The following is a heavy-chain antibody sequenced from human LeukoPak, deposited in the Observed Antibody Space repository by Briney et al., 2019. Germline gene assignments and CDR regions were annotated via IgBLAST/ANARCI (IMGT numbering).Heavy chain of an antibody. CDR2: ISAYNGNT. D-gene: IGHD3-22*01. CDR1: GYTFTSYG. J-gene: IGHJ4*02. V-gene: IGHV1-18*01. Sequence: GASVKVSCKASGYTFTSYGISWVRQAPGQGLEWMGWISAYNGNTNYAQKLQGRVTMTTDTSTSTAYMELRSLRSDDTAVYYCARDRTYDSSGAFDYWGQGTLVTVSS. CDR3: ARDRTYDSSGAFDY.